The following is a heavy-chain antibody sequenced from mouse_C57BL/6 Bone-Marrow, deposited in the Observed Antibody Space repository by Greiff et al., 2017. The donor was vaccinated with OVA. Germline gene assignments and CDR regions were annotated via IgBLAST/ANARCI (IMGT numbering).Heavy chain of an antibody. J-gene: IGHJ3*01. D-gene: IGHD2-1*01. CDR3: ARHYYGNYPWFAY. CDR1: GYTFTSYW. Sequence: VQVVESGAELAKPGASVKLSCKASGYTFTSYWMHWVKQRPGQGLEWIGYINPSSGYTKYNQKFKDKATLTADKSSSTAYMQLSSLTYEDSAVYYCARHYYGNYPWFAYWGQGTLVTVSA. V-gene: IGHV1-7*01. CDR2: INPSSGYT.